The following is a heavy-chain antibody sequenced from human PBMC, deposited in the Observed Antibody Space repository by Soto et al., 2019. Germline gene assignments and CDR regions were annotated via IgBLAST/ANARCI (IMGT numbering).Heavy chain of an antibody. J-gene: IGHJ4*02. CDR1: GGSTSSDSYY. CDR2: IYYSGST. CDR3: ASHRNYYDSSRYYYYFDY. Sequence: PSETLSLTCTVSGGSTSSDSYYWGWIRQPPGKGLEWIGSIYYSGSTYYNPSPKSRVTLSVDASKNQFSLKLSSVTAADTALYYCASHRNYYDSSRYYYYFDYWGRGTLVTVSS. D-gene: IGHD3-22*01. V-gene: IGHV4-39*01.